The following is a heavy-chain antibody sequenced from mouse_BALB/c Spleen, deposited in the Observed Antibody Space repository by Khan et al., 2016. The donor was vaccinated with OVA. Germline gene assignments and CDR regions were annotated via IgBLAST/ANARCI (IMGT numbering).Heavy chain of an antibody. CDR3: ARWATWYFDV. CDR1: GYTFTNYW. D-gene: IGHD3-1*01. J-gene: IGHJ1*01. V-gene: IGHV1-63*02. Sequence: QVQLQQSGAELVRPGTSVKISCKASGYTFTNYWLGWIKQRPGHGLEWIGDFYPGGGYTNYNEKFKGKATLTAGTSSSTAYMQLSGLTSEDSTVYFCARWATWYFDVWGAGTTVTVSS. CDR2: FYPGGGYT.